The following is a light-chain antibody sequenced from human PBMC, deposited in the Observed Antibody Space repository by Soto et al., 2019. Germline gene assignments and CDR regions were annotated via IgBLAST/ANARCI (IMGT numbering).Light chain of an antibody. CDR2: STS. J-gene: IGKJ1*01. CDR1: QSVTSPF. V-gene: IGKV3-20*01. Sequence: EILFTQSPFTLSLSPLERSTLSFMASQSVTSPFLAWYQQKPGQPPRLLIYSTSGRATGIPARFSGSGSGTDFTLTISRLEPEDFAVYYCQQYGSSGPFGQGTKADIK. CDR3: QQYGSSGP.